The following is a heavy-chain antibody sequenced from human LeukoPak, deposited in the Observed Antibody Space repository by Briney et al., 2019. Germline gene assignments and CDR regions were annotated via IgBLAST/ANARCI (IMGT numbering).Heavy chain of an antibody. Sequence: GGSLRLSCAASGFTFSNYGMHWVRQAPGKGLEWVAVIWHDGSNKYYADSVKGRFTISRDNSKNTLYLEMNSLRAEDTAVYYCSNNFDYWGQGTLVTVSS. CDR1: GFTFSNYG. J-gene: IGHJ4*02. CDR2: IWHDGSNK. CDR3: SNNFDY. V-gene: IGHV3-33*06.